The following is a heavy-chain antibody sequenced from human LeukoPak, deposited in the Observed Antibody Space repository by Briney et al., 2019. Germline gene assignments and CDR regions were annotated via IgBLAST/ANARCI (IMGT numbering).Heavy chain of an antibody. CDR3: ARRRYYDGSGYLE. V-gene: IGHV4-39*01. J-gene: IGHJ1*01. CDR2: IYYSGRA. CDR1: GDSVSRIDSY. D-gene: IGHD3-22*01. Sequence: SETLSPTCSVSGDSVSRIDSYWDWTRQPPGKGREWIGTIYYSGRAYYSPCLKSRVTMSVDPSNNQFSLNLRSVTAADTALYYCARRRYYDGSGYLEWGQGTLLSVSS.